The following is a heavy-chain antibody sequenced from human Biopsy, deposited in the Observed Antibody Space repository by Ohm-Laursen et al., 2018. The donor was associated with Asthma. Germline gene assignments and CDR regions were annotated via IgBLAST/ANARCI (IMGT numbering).Heavy chain of an antibody. CDR2: ISGSGDST. D-gene: IGHD2-21*02. J-gene: IGHJ6*02. CDR1: GFTFGDYW. V-gene: IGHV3-23*01. CDR3: ASYEVVTAILPMDV. Sequence: SLRLSCAASGFTFGDYWMSGVRQAPGKGLEWVSAISGSGDSTYYGDSVKGRFTIARDNSKNTVYLQMNSLRAEDTAVYYCASYEVVTAILPMDVWGQGTTVTVSS.